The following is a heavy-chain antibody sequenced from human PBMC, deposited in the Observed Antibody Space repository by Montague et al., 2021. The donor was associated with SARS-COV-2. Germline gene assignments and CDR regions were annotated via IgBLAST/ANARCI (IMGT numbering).Heavy chain of an antibody. J-gene: IGHJ6*03. D-gene: IGHD3-10*01. CDR2: IHHGGST. CDR1: GASFSTYS. CDR3: ARLGDGVVPSPILGVGPYYSYDDMDV. V-gene: IGHV4-34*01. Sequence: SETLSLTCAVHGASFSTYSWNWIRHPPGKGLEWIGVIHHGGSTNSNPSLKSRVTISADTSKNQFSLNLTSVAAAATAVDYCARLGDGVVPSPILGVGPYYSYDDMDVWGKGTTVTVSS.